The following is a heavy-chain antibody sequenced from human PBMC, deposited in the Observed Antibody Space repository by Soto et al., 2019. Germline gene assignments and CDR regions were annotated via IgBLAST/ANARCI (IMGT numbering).Heavy chain of an antibody. CDR2: IKPDGTGT. V-gene: IGHV3-7*05. Sequence: PGGSLRLSCVASGFTFSNNWRTWVRQAPGKGLEWVAKIKPDGTGTDYVDSVKGRFTISRDNARNSLYLQMNNLRAEDTANYYCTRETYFRIDYWGQGALVTVSS. J-gene: IGHJ4*02. CDR3: TRETYFRIDY. CDR1: GFTFSNNW.